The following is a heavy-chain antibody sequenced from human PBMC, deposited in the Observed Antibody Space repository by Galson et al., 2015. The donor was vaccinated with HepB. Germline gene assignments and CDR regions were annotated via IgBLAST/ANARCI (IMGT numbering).Heavy chain of an antibody. Sequence: SLRLSCAASGFTFRRHGMHWVRQAPGKGLEWVAVIWYDGSDKYYPDSVKGRFTVSRDNSKNTLYLQMNGLRAEDTAVYYCARDVPAAPGSYYYGMDVWGQGTTVTVSS. V-gene: IGHV3-33*01. J-gene: IGHJ6*02. CDR1: GFTFRRHG. CDR3: ARDVPAAPGSYYYGMDV. CDR2: IWYDGSDK. D-gene: IGHD2-2*01.